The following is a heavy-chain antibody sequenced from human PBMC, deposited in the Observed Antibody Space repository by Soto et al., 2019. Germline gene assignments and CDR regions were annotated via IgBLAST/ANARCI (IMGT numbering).Heavy chain of an antibody. CDR2: ILYDGSKK. V-gene: IGHV3-30*18. Sequence: AGSLRLSCAASGFTFSSYGMHWVRQAPGKGLEWVAVILYDGSKKYYADSVKGRFTISRDNSKNTLYLQMSSLRAEDTALYFCVKDGSSGWPYFDDMDVWGQGTTVTVSS. CDR1: GFTFSSYG. CDR3: VKDGSSGWPYFDDMDV. J-gene: IGHJ6*02. D-gene: IGHD6-19*01.